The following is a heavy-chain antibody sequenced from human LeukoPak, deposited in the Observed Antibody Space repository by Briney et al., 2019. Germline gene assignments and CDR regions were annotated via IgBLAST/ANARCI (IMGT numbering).Heavy chain of an antibody. CDR1: GFTFSSYA. V-gene: IGHV3-74*01. Sequence: PGGSLRLSCAASGFTFSSYAMSWVRQAPGKGLVWVARVDSDGTSTTYAASVKGRFTISRDNVQNTLYLQMNSLRAEDTAVYYCAREMAVSGTIFDYWGQGTLVTVSS. CDR3: AREMAVSGTIFDY. J-gene: IGHJ4*02. CDR2: VDSDGTST. D-gene: IGHD1/OR15-1a*01.